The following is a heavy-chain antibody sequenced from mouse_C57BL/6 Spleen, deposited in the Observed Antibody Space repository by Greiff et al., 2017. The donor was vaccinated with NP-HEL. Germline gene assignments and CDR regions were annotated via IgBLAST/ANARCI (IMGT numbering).Heavy chain of an antibody. CDR1: GFSLTSYG. D-gene: IGHD1-1*01. CDR3: ARTTVVAGYYFDY. V-gene: IGHV2-2*01. CDR2: IWSGGSP. J-gene: IGHJ2*01. Sequence: QVQLKESGPGLVQPSQSLSITCTVSGFSLTSYGVHWVRQSPGKGLEWLGVIWSGGSPDYNAAFISRLSISKDNSKSQVFFKMNSLQADDTAIYYCARTTVVAGYYFDYWGQGTTLTVSS.